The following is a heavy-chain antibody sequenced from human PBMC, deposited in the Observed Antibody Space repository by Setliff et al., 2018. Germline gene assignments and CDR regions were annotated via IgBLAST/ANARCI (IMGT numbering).Heavy chain of an antibody. CDR2: INHSGST. Sequence: SETLSLTCAVYGGSFSGYSWSWIRQPPGKGLEWIGKINHSGSTNYNPSLKSRVTISIDTSKNQFSLKLSSVTAADTAVYYCTRGPKLYGDLDSWGLGTLVTVSS. D-gene: IGHD4-17*01. CDR1: GGSFSGYS. V-gene: IGHV4-34*01. J-gene: IGHJ4*02. CDR3: TRGPKLYGDLDS.